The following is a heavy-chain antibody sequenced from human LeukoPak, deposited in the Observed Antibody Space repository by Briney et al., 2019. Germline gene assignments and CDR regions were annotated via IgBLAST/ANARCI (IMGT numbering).Heavy chain of an antibody. Sequence: GASVKVSCKATGYTFTSSGISWVRQAPGQGLEWMGWISAYNGNTNYAQKLQGRVTMTTDTSTSTAYMELRSLRSDDTAVYYCARFVVVPAARGDNWFDPWGQGTLVTVSS. CDR1: GYTFTSSG. CDR3: ARFVVVPAARGDNWFDP. J-gene: IGHJ5*02. D-gene: IGHD2-2*01. CDR2: ISAYNGNT. V-gene: IGHV1-18*01.